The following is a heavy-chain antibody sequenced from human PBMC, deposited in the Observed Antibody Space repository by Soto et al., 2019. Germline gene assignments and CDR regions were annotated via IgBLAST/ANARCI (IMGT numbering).Heavy chain of an antibody. CDR3: ARDHTYYYDNSGYYGKQYGENWFDP. J-gene: IGHJ5*02. Sequence: QVQLVQSGAEVTKPGSSVTVSCKASGGTFSSYAISWVRQSPGQGLEWMGGIIPILGTANYAQNVQGRVTITGDESRSTAYMELSSLRAEDTAVYYCARDHTYYYDNSGYYGKQYGENWFDPWGQGTLVTVSS. D-gene: IGHD3-22*01. CDR2: IIPILGTA. V-gene: IGHV1-69*01. CDR1: GGTFSSYA.